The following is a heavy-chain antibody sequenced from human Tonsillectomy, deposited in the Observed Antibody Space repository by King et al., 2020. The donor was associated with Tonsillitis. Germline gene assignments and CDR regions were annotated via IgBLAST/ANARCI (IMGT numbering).Heavy chain of an antibody. CDR1: GFTFSGYF. J-gene: IGHJ4*02. CDR2: IISSGITM. CDR3: VRESGWSFDY. Sequence: VQLVESGGGLVKPGGSLRLSCAASGFTFSGYFMSWVRQAPGKGLECVSYIISSGITMNYADSVKGRFTISRDNAKNSLYLQLSSLRAEDTAVYYCVRESGWSFDYWGQGTLVTVSS. V-gene: IGHV3-11*01. D-gene: IGHD6-19*01.